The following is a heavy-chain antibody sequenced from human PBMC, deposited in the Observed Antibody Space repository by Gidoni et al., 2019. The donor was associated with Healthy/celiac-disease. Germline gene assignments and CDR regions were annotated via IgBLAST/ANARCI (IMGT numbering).Heavy chain of an antibody. CDR3: AKDMGGGPSSWLDY. CDR1: GFTFDDYA. Sequence: EVQLVESGGGLVQPGRSLRLSCAASGFTFDDYAMHWVRQAPGKGLEWVSGISWNSGSIGYADSVKGRFTISRDNAKNSLYLQMNSLRAEDTALYYCAKDMGGGPSSWLDYWGQGTLVTVSS. V-gene: IGHV3-9*01. CDR2: ISWNSGSI. J-gene: IGHJ4*02. D-gene: IGHD6-13*01.